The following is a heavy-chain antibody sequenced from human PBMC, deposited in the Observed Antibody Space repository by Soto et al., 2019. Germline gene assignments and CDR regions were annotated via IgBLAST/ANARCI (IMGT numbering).Heavy chain of an antibody. D-gene: IGHD1-1*01. CDR3: ARVPRINAAPPRETTLFDP. V-gene: IGHV1-2*02. Sequence: ASVKVSCKASGYTFTGYYMHWVRQAPGQGLEWMGWINPNSGGTNYAQKFQGRVTMTRDTSISTAYMELSRLRSDDTAVYYCARVPRINAAPPRETTLFDPWGQGTLVTVSS. J-gene: IGHJ5*02. CDR2: INPNSGGT. CDR1: GYTFTGYY.